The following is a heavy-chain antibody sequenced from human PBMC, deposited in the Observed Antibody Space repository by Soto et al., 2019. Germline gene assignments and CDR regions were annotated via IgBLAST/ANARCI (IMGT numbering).Heavy chain of an antibody. V-gene: IGHV4-31*03. J-gene: IGHJ5*02. CDR3: ARGHYCSGGSCYSPGWFDP. CDR1: GGSISSGGYY. CDR2: IYYSGST. Sequence: PSETLSLTCTVSGGSISSGGYYWSWIRQHPGKGLEWIGYIYYSGSTYYNPSLKSRVTISVDTSKNQFSLKLSSVTAADTAVYYCARGHYCSGGSCYSPGWFDPWGQGTLVTVPQ. D-gene: IGHD2-15*01.